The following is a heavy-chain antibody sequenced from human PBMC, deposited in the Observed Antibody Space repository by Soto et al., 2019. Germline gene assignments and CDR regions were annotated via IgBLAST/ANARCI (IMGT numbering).Heavy chain of an antibody. Sequence: GGSLRLSCAASGFSFSSSEMTWVRQAPGKGLEWISYIHFSGSPIYYADSLRGRFTISRDNTKNSLYLQVNSLRAEDTAVYYCAKDQTDVTLFDYWGQGTLVTVSS. CDR2: IHFSGSPI. D-gene: IGHD2-21*02. J-gene: IGHJ4*02. CDR1: GFSFSSSE. CDR3: AKDQTDVTLFDY. V-gene: IGHV3-48*03.